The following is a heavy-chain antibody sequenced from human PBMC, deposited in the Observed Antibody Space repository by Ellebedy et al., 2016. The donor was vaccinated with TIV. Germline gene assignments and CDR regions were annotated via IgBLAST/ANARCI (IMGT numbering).Heavy chain of an antibody. J-gene: IGHJ4*02. V-gene: IGHV3-30*03. D-gene: IGHD3-16*02. CDR1: GFTFSSYG. CDR3: ARGQLRLGELSLAPFDY. CDR2: ISYDGSNK. Sequence: PGGSLRLSCAASGFTFSSYGMHWVRQAPGKGLEWVAVISYDGSNKYYADSVKGRFTISRDNSKNTLYLQMNSLRAEDTAVYYCARGQLRLGELSLAPFDYWGQGTLVTVSS.